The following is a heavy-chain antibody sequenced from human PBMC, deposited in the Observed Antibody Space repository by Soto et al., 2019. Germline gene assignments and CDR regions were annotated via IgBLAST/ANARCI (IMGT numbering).Heavy chain of an antibody. V-gene: IGHV3-9*01. D-gene: IGHD3-16*01. CDR2: ISWNSGSV. Sequence: EVQLVESGGGLVQPGRSLRLSCGASGFTFNDHAMHWVRQAPGKGLEWVSGISWNSGSVGYADSVKGRFTISRDNAKNSVYLQMGSLRAEDTALYYWAKGSGGGVGLFDYWGQGTLVTVSS. J-gene: IGHJ4*02. CDR3: AKGSGGGVGLFDY. CDR1: GFTFNDHA.